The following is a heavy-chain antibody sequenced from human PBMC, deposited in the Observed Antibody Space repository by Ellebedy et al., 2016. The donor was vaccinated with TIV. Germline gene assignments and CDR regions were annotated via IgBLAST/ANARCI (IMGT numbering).Heavy chain of an antibody. Sequence: ASVKVSCKASGYTFTGYYMHWVRQALGQGLEWMGWINPNSGATNYAQEFQGRVTMTRDTSITTAHMELSGLRSDDTAVYYCARTNYYGSGSYLNYYHGMDVWGQGTTVTVSS. V-gene: IGHV1-2*02. CDR3: ARTNYYGSGSYLNYYHGMDV. D-gene: IGHD3-10*01. J-gene: IGHJ6*02. CDR2: INPNSGAT. CDR1: GYTFTGYY.